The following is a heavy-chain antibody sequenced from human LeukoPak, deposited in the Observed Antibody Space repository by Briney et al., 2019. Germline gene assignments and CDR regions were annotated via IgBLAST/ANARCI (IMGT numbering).Heavy chain of an antibody. J-gene: IGHJ3*02. CDR1: GFTFSSYA. D-gene: IGHD5-18*01. CDR2: ISGSGGST. Sequence: GGSLRLSCAASGFTFSSYAMSWVRQARGKGLEWVSAISGSGGSTYYADSVKGRFTISRDNSKNTLYLQMNSLRAEDTAVYYCAKDVRKVAWIQLWKNAFDIWGQGTMVTVSS. CDR3: AKDVRKVAWIQLWKNAFDI. V-gene: IGHV3-23*01.